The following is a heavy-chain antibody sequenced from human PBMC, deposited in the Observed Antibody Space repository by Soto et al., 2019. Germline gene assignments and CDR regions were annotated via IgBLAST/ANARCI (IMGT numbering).Heavy chain of an antibody. CDR1: GFTFSSYD. D-gene: IGHD5-12*01. CDR2: IGTAGDT. CDR3: ARDERGYSGYDWSYYYYGMDV. J-gene: IGHJ6*02. Sequence: PGGSLRLSCAASGFTFSSYDMHWVRQATGKSLEWVSAIGTAGDTYYPGSVKGRFTISRENAKNSLYLQMNSLRAEDTAVYYCARDERGYSGYDWSYYYYGMDVWGQGTTVTVSS. V-gene: IGHV3-13*01.